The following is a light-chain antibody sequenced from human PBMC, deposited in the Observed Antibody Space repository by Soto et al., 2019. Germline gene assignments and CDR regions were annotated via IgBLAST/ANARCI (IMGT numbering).Light chain of an antibody. J-gene: IGKJ1*01. Sequence: DLQMTQSPSSLSESAGDRVTITCRASQGINTYLNWYQQKPGKAPKLLIYAASNLQSGVPSRFSGSGSETDFTLTISSLQPEDFATYSCQQSYTTTWTFGQGTKVEIQ. CDR1: QGINTY. CDR2: AAS. CDR3: QQSYTTTWT. V-gene: IGKV1-39*01.